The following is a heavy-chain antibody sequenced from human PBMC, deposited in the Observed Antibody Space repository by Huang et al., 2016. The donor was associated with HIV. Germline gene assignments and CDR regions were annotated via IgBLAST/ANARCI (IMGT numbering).Heavy chain of an antibody. CDR1: GYTFTNYW. Sequence: EVQLVQSGAEVKKPGESLKISCKASGYTFTNYWIVWMRQKSGKGLEVVGIIYPGDPDTRSSPSYQGQVTSSAVKSINTAYLQWSSLKASDTATYYCARIEVPAAYYYMDVWGKGTTVTVYS. V-gene: IGHV5-51*03. CDR2: IYPGDPDT. D-gene: IGHD2-2*01. CDR3: ARIEVPAAYYYMDV. J-gene: IGHJ6*03.